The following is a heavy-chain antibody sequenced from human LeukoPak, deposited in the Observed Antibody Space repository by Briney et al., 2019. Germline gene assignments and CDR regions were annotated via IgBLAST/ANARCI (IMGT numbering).Heavy chain of an antibody. CDR3: ACRDLTSTWSFP. D-gene: IGHD6-13*01. Sequence: GESLKISCKGSGYSFTSYWIGWVRQMPGKGMEWMGVIYPGDSRIRYNPSFQGQVTISVDKAISTAYLQWVSLKASDTAMYYCACRDLTSTWSFPWGQGTLVTVSS. V-gene: IGHV5-51*01. CDR1: GYSFTSYW. CDR2: IYPGDSRI. J-gene: IGHJ5*02.